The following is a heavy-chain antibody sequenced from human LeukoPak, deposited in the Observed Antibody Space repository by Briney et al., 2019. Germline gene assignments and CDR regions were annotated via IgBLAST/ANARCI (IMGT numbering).Heavy chain of an antibody. Sequence: SETLSITCTVSGGSISSSYWSWIRQHPGKGLEWIGYIYISGSTDYNPSLKSRVTISLDTSKNQFSLKLSSVTAADTGVYYCARHFVPRTAAVTGRWFDPWGQGTLVTVSS. CDR3: ARHFVPRTAAVTGRWFDP. J-gene: IGHJ5*02. CDR1: GGSISSSY. CDR2: IYISGST. D-gene: IGHD6-13*01. V-gene: IGHV4-4*09.